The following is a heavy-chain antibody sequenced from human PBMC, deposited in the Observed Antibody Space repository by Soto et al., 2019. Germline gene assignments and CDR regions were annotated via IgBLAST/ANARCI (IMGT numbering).Heavy chain of an antibody. Sequence: ASVKVSCKASGYTFTSYYMHWVRQAPGQGLEWMGIISPSGGSTSYAQKFQGRVTMTRDTSTSTVYMELSSLRSEDTAVYYCARDKPGDCRSNSCYTKGGIVVSGPGTTVTV. CDR3: ARDKPGDCRSNSCYTKGGIVV. CDR1: GYTFTSYY. V-gene: IGHV1-46*01. CDR2: ISPSGGST. D-gene: IGHD2-2*02. J-gene: IGHJ6*02.